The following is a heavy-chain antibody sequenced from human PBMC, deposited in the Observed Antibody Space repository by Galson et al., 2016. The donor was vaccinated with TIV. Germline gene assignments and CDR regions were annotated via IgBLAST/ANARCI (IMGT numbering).Heavy chain of an antibody. V-gene: IGHV4-61*02. J-gene: IGHJ6*02. CDR3: ARDGYYYYYGMDV. CDR2: IYTSGST. Sequence: TLSLTCTVSSGSISSGTYYWNWIRQPAGKGLEWIGRIYTSGSTNYNPSLESRVTISVDMSKNQFSLKLNSVTAADTAVYYCARDGYYYYYGMDVWGQGTTVTVSS. CDR1: SGSISSGTYY.